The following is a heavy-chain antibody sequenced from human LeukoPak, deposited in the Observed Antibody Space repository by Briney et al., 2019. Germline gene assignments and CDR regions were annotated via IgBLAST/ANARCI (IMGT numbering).Heavy chain of an antibody. CDR3: AKRLGADAFDI. V-gene: IGHV5-10-1*01. CDR2: VDPRDSYT. CDR1: GYSFTNYW. J-gene: IGHJ3*02. D-gene: IGHD3-16*01. Sequence: GESLKISCKGSGYSFTNYWISWVRQMPGEGLEWMGRVDPRDSYTNYSPSFQGHVTISADKSISTAYLQWSSLKASDTAMYYCAKRLGADAFDIWGQGTTVTVSS.